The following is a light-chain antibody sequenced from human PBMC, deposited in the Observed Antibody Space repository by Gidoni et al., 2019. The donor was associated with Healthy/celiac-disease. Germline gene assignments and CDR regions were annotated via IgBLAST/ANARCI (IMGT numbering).Light chain of an antibody. J-gene: IGLJ3*02. CDR2: KDS. Sequence: SYELTQPPSVSVSPGQTARIPCSGDALPKQYAYLYQQKPGQAPMMVIYKDSERPSEIPERFSGSSSGTTVTLTISGVQAEEEADYYCQSADSSGTYGVFGGGTKLTVL. CDR1: ALPKQY. V-gene: IGLV3-25*02. CDR3: QSADSSGTYGV.